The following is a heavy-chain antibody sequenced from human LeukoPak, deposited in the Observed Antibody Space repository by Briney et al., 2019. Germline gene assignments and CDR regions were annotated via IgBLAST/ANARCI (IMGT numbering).Heavy chain of an antibody. J-gene: IGHJ4*02. V-gene: IGHV3-23*01. CDR2: MSGSGDDT. CDR3: AKCLYSYGPPHFDF. Sequence: GGSLRLSCAASGFTFSSYAMSWVRQAPGKGQEWVSFMSGSGDDTKYADSVKGRFIISRDKTKNTLYLQMKSLRAEDTAVYYCAKCLYSYGPPHFDFWGQGTLVTVSS. D-gene: IGHD5-18*01. CDR1: GFTFSSYA.